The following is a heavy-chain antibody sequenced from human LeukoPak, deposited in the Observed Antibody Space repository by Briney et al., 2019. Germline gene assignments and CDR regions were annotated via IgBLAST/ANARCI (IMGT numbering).Heavy chain of an antibody. J-gene: IGHJ6*02. CDR2: IDYSGSP. CDR3: ARFNYFDSSDYFSYYYGMDV. CDR1: GGSVSGGSYY. V-gene: IGHV4-61*01. D-gene: IGHD3-22*01. Sequence: RPSETLSLTCTVSGGSVSGGSYYWSWIRQPPGKGLEWIGYIDYSGSPNYNPSLKSRLAISVDTSKNQFSLKLSSVSAADTAVYYCARFNYFDSSDYFSYYYGMDVWGQGTTVTVSS.